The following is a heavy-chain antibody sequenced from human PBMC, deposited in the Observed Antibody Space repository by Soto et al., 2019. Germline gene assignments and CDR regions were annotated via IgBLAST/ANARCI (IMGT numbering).Heavy chain of an antibody. V-gene: IGHV4-34*01. CDR1: GGSFSGYY. J-gene: IGHJ6*02. D-gene: IGHD2-15*01. Sequence: SETLSLTCAVYGGSFSGYYWSWIRQPPGKGLEWIGEINHSGVTNYKPSLKRRVTISVDTSKNQFSLQLKSVTAADTALYYCGRFSSSYYYAMDVWGQGSTVTV. CDR2: INHSGVT. CDR3: GRFSSSYYYAMDV.